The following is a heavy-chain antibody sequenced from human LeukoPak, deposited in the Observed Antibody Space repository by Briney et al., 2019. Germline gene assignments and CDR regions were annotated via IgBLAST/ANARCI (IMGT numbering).Heavy chain of an antibody. CDR3: ARVQDSSGWYYFDY. D-gene: IGHD6-19*01. V-gene: IGHV3-30*04. J-gene: IGHJ4*02. Sequence: GGSLRLSCAASGFTFSSYAMHWVRQAPGKGLEWVAVISYDGSNKYCADSVKGRFTISRDNSKNTLYLQMNSLRAEDTAVYYCARVQDSSGWYYFDYWGQGTLVTVSS. CDR2: ISYDGSNK. CDR1: GFTFSSYA.